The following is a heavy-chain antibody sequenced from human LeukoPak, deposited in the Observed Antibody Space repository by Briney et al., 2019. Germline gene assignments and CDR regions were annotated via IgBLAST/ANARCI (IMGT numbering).Heavy chain of an antibody. V-gene: IGHV4-4*02. CDR1: GGSISSSNW. CDR2: IYHSGST. CDR3: ARGYSGYDPLHHPYDY. D-gene: IGHD5-12*01. Sequence: SGTLSLTCAVSGGSISSSNWWSWVRQPPGKGLEWIGEIYHSGSTNCNPSLKSRVTISVDKSKNQFSLKLSSVTAADTAVYYCARGYSGYDPLHHPYDYWGQGTLVTVSS. J-gene: IGHJ4*02.